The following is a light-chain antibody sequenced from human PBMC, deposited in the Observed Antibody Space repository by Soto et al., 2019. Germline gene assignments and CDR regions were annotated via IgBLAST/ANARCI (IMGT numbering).Light chain of an antibody. CDR3: QHYINWPYT. CDR1: QNVKTN. J-gene: IGKJ2*01. V-gene: IGKV3-15*01. Sequence: EVVMTQSPATLSVSPGERATLSCRASQNVKTNLAWYQQKPGQAPRLLIYGASVRATDIPPKFSGSGSGTEFTLTIGSLQSEDFAIYYCQHYINWPYTFGQGTKLEIK. CDR2: GAS.